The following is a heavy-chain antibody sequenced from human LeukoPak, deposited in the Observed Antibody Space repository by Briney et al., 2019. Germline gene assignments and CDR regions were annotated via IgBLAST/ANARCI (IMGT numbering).Heavy chain of an antibody. Sequence: GGSLRLSCEGSGFTMKTYGMHWVRQAPGKGLEWVAVVWYDGIKRYYADSVQGRFTISRDTSKNTLYLEMNSLRDEDTAVYYCAGVYAEGYIDYWGQGTLVTVSS. J-gene: IGHJ4*02. V-gene: IGHV3-33*01. CDR2: VWYDGIKR. CDR1: GFTMKTYG. CDR3: AGVYAEGYIDY. D-gene: IGHD2-8*01.